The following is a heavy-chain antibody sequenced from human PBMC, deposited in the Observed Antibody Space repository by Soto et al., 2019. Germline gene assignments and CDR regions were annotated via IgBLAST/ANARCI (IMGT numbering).Heavy chain of an antibody. D-gene: IGHD3-10*01. CDR3: AKNNLFGWGKKDY. CDR2: ISGSGGST. J-gene: IGHJ4*02. Sequence: PGGSLRLSCAASGFTFSRYAMSWVRQAPGKGLEWVSAISGSGGSTYYADSVKGRFTTSRDNSKNTLYLQMNSLRAEDTAVYYWAKNNLFGWGKKDYGARGTLAPVPS. V-gene: IGHV3-23*01. CDR1: GFTFSRYA.